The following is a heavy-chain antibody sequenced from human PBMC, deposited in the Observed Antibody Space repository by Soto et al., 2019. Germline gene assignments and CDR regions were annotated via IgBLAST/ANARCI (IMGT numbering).Heavy chain of an antibody. CDR3: ATYCSGGSCYPRPNAFDI. Sequence: GGSLRLSCAASGFTFSDYYMSWIRQAPGKGLEWVSYISSSGSTIYYAESVKGRFTISRDNAKNSLYLQMNSLRAEDTALYYCATYCSGGSCYPRPNAFDIWGQGTMVTVSS. V-gene: IGHV3-11*01. J-gene: IGHJ3*02. D-gene: IGHD2-15*01. CDR2: ISSSGSTI. CDR1: GFTFSDYY.